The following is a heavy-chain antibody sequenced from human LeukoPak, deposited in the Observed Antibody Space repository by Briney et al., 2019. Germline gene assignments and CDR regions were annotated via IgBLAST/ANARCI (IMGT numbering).Heavy chain of an antibody. V-gene: IGHV4-30-2*02. CDR1: GGSISSGGYY. Sequence: SETLSLTCTVSGGSISSGGYYWSWIRQPPGKGLEWIGYIYHSGSTYYNPSLKSRVTISVDRSKNQFSLKLSSVTAADTAVYYCARLGPGVPAAIWFDPWGQGTLVTVSS. J-gene: IGHJ5*02. CDR2: IYHSGST. D-gene: IGHD2-2*01. CDR3: ARLGPGVPAAIWFDP.